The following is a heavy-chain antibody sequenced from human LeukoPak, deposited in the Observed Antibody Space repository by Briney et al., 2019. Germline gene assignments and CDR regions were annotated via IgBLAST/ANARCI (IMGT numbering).Heavy chain of an antibody. CDR1: GGTFSSYA. D-gene: IGHD6-13*01. CDR3: ARDGDSSSWPEGFDP. J-gene: IGHJ5*02. Sequence: GASVKVSCKASGGTFSSYAISWVRQAPGQGLEWMGRINPILGIANYAQKFQGRVTITADKSTSTAYMELSSLRSEDTAVYYCARDGDSSSWPEGFDPWGQGTLVTVSS. V-gene: IGHV1-69*04. CDR2: INPILGIA.